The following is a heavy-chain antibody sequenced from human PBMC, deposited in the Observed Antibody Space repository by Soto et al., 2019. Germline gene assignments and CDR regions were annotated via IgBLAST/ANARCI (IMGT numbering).Heavy chain of an antibody. Sequence: EVQLVESGGGLVKPGGSLRLSCAASGFTFRSYSMNWVRQAPGKGLEWVSSISSSSSYIYYADSVKGRFTISRDNAKNSLYLQMNSLRAEDTAVYYCARWDIPTGFDPWGQGTLVTVSS. CDR3: ARWDIPTGFDP. V-gene: IGHV3-21*01. CDR2: ISSSSSYI. CDR1: GFTFRSYS. D-gene: IGHD2-15*01. J-gene: IGHJ5*02.